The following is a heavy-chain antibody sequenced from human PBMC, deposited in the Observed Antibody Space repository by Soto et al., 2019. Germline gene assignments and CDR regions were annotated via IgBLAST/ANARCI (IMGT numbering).Heavy chain of an antibody. D-gene: IGHD2-21*02. CDR3: AKTALGWLDP. CDR1: GGSINSYY. Sequence: SETLSLTCSVSGGSINSYYWSWIRQPPGKGLEWIGYIFYSGRSGSTNYNPSLKSRVTISVDTSKNQFSLKVSSVTAADTAVYYCAKTALGWLDPWGQGTLVTVSS. J-gene: IGHJ5*02. V-gene: IGHV4-59*01. CDR2: IFYSGRSGST.